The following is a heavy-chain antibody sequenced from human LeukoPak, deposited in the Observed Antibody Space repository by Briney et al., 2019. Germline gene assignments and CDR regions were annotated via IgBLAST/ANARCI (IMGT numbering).Heavy chain of an antibody. CDR1: GYTFTGYY. J-gene: IGHJ5*02. CDR3: ARHRGSTILLRFDP. Sequence: EASVKVSCKASGYTFTGYYMHWVRQAPGQGLEWMGWINPNSGGTNYAQKFQGRVTMTRDTSISTAYMELSSLRSEDTAVYYCARHRGSTILLRFDPWGQGTLVTVSS. CDR2: INPNSGGT. D-gene: IGHD2-2*01. V-gene: IGHV1-2*02.